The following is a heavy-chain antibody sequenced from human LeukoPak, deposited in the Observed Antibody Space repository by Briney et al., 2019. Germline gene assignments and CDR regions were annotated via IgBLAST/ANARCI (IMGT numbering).Heavy chain of an antibody. CDR3: AVATTRHYFDY. J-gene: IGHJ4*02. CDR2: INSDGSST. D-gene: IGHD5-12*01. CDR1: GXTFSSYW. V-gene: IGHV3-74*01. Sequence: PGGSLRLSCAASGXTFSSYWMHWVRQAPGKGLVWVSRINSDGSSTSYADPVKGRFTISRDNAKNTLYLQMNSLRAEDMAVYYCAVATTRHYFDYWGQGTLVTVSS.